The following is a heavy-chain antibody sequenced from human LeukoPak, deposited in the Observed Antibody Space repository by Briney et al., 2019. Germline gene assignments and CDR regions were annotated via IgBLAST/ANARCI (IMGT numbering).Heavy chain of an antibody. CDR3: AKDGRYYDFWSAKDYYFDY. V-gene: IGHV3-30*18. Sequence: PGGSLRLSCAASGFNFNNYDMHWVRQAPGKGLEWVAVISYDGSKKYYGDSVKGRFTISRDNSKNTLYLQMNSLRAEDTAVYYCAKDGRYYDFWSAKDYYFDYWGQGTLVTVSS. J-gene: IGHJ4*02. CDR1: GFNFNNYD. CDR2: ISYDGSKK. D-gene: IGHD3-3*01.